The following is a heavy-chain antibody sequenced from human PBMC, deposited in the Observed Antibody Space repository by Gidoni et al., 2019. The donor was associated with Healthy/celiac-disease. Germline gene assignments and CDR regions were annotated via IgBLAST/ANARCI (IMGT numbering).Heavy chain of an antibody. CDR3: ARDLRVRVSYTRGFFDY. D-gene: IGHD1-26*01. CDR1: GFPFSSYR. J-gene: IGHJ4*02. CDR2: ISSSRSTI. Sequence: EVQLVESGGGLVQPGGSLRLSCAASGFPFSSYRMNWVRQAPGKGLEWVSYISSSRSTIYYADSVKGRFTISRDNAKNSLYLQMNSLRAEDTAVYYCARDLRVRVSYTRGFFDYWGQGTLVTVSS. V-gene: IGHV3-48*01.